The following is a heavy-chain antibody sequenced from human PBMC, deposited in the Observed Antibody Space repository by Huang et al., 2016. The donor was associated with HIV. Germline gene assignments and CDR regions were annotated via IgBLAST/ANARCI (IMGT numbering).Heavy chain of an antibody. V-gene: IGHV1-69*13. CDR3: ARGQLGSYGDYDVLY. J-gene: IGHJ4*02. CDR1: GGTFSKYA. D-gene: IGHD4-17*01. Sequence: QVQLVQSGAEVKTPGSSVKVSCKASGGTFSKYAISWVRQAPGQGLEWMGGISPMVGTQNYARKFQGRVTITADDSTSTTYVEVSSLRSEDTALYYCARGQLGSYGDYDVLYWGQGTLVTVSS. CDR2: ISPMVGTQ.